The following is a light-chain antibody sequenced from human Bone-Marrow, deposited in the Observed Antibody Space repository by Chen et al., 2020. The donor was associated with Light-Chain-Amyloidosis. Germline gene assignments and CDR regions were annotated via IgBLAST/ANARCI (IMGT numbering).Light chain of an antibody. CDR2: DDS. Sequence: SYVLTQPSSVSVAPGQTATIACGGNNIGSTSVHWYQQTPGQAPLLVVYDDSDRPSGIPERLSGSKSGNTASLTISGLQAEDEADYYCSSYTSSSTHVVFGGGTKLTVL. CDR3: SSYTSSSTHVV. CDR1: NIGSTS. V-gene: IGLV3-21*02. J-gene: IGLJ2*01.